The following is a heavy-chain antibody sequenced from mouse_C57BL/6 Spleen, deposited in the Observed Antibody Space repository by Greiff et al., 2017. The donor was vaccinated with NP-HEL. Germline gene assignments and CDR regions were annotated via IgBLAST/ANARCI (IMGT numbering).Heavy chain of an antibody. V-gene: IGHV5-6*01. D-gene: IGHD2-2*01. Sequence: DVQLVESGGDLVKPGGSLKLSCAASGFTFSSYGMSWVRQTPDKRLEWVATISSGGSNTYYPDSVKGRFTISRDNAKNTLYLQMSSLKSEDTAMYYCARVDYGYDGFAYWGQGTLVTVSA. CDR1: GFTFSSYG. CDR2: ISSGGSNT. CDR3: ARVDYGYDGFAY. J-gene: IGHJ3*01.